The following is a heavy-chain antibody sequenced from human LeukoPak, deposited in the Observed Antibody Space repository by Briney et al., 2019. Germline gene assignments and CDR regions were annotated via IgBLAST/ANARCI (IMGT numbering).Heavy chain of an antibody. Sequence: GGSLRLSCAASGFTFNSYSMNWVRQAPGKGLEWVSSISSSSSYIYYADSVKGRFTISRDNAKNSLYLQMNSLRAEDTAVYYCARGRYGDYSHDAFDIWGQGTMVTVSS. D-gene: IGHD4-17*01. V-gene: IGHV3-21*01. J-gene: IGHJ3*02. CDR1: GFTFNSYS. CDR3: ARGRYGDYSHDAFDI. CDR2: ISSSSSYI.